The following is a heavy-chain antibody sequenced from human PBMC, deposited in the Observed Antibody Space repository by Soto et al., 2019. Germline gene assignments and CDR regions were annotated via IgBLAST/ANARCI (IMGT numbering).Heavy chain of an antibody. CDR3: ARIHARNWNGLDYYYYGMDV. J-gene: IGHJ6*02. D-gene: IGHD1-20*01. V-gene: IGHV4-61*01. CDR1: GGSVSSGSYY. CDR2: IYYSGST. Sequence: PSETLSLTCTVSGGSVSSGSYYWSWIRQPPGKGLEWIGYIYYSGSTNYNPSLKSRVTISVDTSKNQFSLKLSSVTAADTAVYYCARIHARNWNGLDYYYYGMDVWGQGTTVTVSS.